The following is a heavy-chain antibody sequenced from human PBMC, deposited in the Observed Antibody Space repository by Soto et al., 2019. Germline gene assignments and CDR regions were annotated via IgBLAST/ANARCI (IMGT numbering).Heavy chain of an antibody. Sequence: PGGSLRLSCAASGFTFSSYAMHWVRQAPGKGLEYVSAISSDGGSTYYANSVKGRFTISRDNSKNTLYLQMGSLRAEDMAVYYCARVARGSGRNNWFDPWGQGTLVTVSS. J-gene: IGHJ5*02. V-gene: IGHV3-64*01. CDR1: GFTFSSYA. D-gene: IGHD3-10*01. CDR2: ISSDGGST. CDR3: ARVARGSGRNNWFDP.